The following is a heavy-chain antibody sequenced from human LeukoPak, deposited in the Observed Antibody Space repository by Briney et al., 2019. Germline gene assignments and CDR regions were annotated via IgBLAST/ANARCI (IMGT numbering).Heavy chain of an antibody. J-gene: IGHJ4*02. V-gene: IGHV4-59*08. D-gene: IGHD3-10*01. CDR2: IYYSGST. CDR3: ARRDRMVRGATGYDY. CDR1: GGSISSYY. Sequence: PSETLSLTCTVSGGSISSYYWSWIRQPPGKGLEWIGYIYYSGSTNYNPSLKSRVTISVDTSKNQFSLKLSSVTAADTAVYYCARRDRMVRGATGYDYWGQGTLATVSS.